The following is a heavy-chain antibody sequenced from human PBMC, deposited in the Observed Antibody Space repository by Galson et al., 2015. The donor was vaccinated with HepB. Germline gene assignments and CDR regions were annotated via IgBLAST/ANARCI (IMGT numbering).Heavy chain of an antibody. Sequence: VKVSCKASGYTFTYYGVAWVRQAPGQGLEWMGWISAYDGKTNYAQKFQGRVTMTTDTSTSTGYMELTSLRSDDTAVYYCARDRVGGSGSCTSISCYGSEDWFGSWGQGTLVTVSS. J-gene: IGHJ5*01. D-gene: IGHD2-2*01. CDR2: ISAYDGKT. CDR3: ARDRVGGSGSCTSISCYGSEDWFGS. V-gene: IGHV1-18*04. CDR1: GYTFTYYG.